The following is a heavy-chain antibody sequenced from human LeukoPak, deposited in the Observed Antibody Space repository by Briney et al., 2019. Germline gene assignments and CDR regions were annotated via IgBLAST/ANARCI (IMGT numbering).Heavy chain of an antibody. V-gene: IGHV3-48*03. CDR1: GFTFSSYE. CDR3: ARDGLSLYYYYMDV. Sequence: GGSLRLSCAASGFTFSSYEMNWVRQAPGKGLEWVSYISSSGSTIYYADSVKGRFTISRDNAKNSLYLQMNSLRAEDTAVYYCARDGLSLYYYYMDVWGKGTTVTVSS. J-gene: IGHJ6*03. D-gene: IGHD5-12*01. CDR2: ISSSGSTI.